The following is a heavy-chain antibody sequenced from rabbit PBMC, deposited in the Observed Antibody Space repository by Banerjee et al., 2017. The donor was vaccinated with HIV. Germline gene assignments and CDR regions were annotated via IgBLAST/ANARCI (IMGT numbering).Heavy chain of an antibody. J-gene: IGHJ6*01. CDR2: IYAGSSGST. D-gene: IGHD2-1*01. V-gene: IGHV1S45*01. CDR1: GFSFSSSYW. Sequence: QEQLVESGGGLVTLGGSLTLTCTASGFSFSSSYWICWVRQAPGKGLEWIACIYAGSSGSTYYASWAKGRFTISKTSSTTVTLQMTSLTAADTATYFCARAVATMTLDLWGQGTLVTVS. CDR3: ARAVATMTLDL.